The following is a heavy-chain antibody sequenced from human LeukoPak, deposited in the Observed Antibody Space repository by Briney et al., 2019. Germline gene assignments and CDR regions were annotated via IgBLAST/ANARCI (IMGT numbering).Heavy chain of an antibody. CDR1: GFTFSQYW. J-gene: IGHJ4*02. D-gene: IGHD3-10*01. CDR2: IKQDGSEK. Sequence: GSLRLSCAASGFTFSQYWMSWVRQAPGKGLEWVANIKQDGSEKNYVDPVKGRFTISRDNAKNSLYLQMNILRAEDTAVYYCARDLYASGSYDYWGQGTLVTVAS. CDR3: ARDLYASGSYDY. V-gene: IGHV3-7*04.